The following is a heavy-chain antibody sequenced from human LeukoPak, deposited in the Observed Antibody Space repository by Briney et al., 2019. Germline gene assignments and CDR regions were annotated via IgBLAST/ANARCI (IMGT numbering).Heavy chain of an antibody. CDR2: INHSGSP. V-gene: IGHV4-34*01. CDR3: ARDLSDYYGSGSYRPIDAFDI. J-gene: IGHJ3*02. CDR1: GGSFSGYY. Sequence: SETLSLTCAVYGGSFSGYYWSWIRQPPGKRLEWIGEINHSGSPNYNPSLKSRVTISIDTSKNQFSLKLSPVTAADKAVYYGARDLSDYYGSGSYRPIDAFDIWGQGTMVTVSS. D-gene: IGHD3-10*01.